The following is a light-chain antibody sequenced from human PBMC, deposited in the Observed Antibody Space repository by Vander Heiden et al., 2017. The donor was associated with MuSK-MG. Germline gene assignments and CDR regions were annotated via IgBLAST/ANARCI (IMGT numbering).Light chain of an antibody. CDR3: QQWDNTPRT. Sequence: DIQMTQSPSSLSASVGDRVTITCRASQSISSYLNWYQQKLGKAPKLLIYAASSLQSGVPSRFSRSGSGTDFTLTISSLQPEDFATYYCQQWDNTPRTFGQGTKLEIK. CDR1: QSISSY. J-gene: IGKJ2*02. CDR2: AAS. V-gene: IGKV1-39*01.